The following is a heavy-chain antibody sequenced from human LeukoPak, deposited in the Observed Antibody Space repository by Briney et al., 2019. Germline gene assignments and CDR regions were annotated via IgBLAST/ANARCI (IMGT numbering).Heavy chain of an antibody. CDR1: GGSFSGYY. Sequence: SETLSLTCAVYGGSFSGYYWSWIRQPPGKGLEWIGYIYYSGSTNYNPSLKSRVTISVDTSKNQFSLKLSSVTAADTVVYYCARAGGYSSLDYWGQGTLVTVSS. V-gene: IGHV4-59*01. J-gene: IGHJ4*02. CDR2: IYYSGST. CDR3: ARAGGYSSLDY. D-gene: IGHD6-19*01.